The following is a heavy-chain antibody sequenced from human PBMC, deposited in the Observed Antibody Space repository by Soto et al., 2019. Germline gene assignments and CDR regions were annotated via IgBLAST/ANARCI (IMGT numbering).Heavy chain of an antibody. V-gene: IGHV3-49*03. Sequence: GGSLRLSCTASGFTFGDYAMSWFRQAPGKGLEWVGFIRSKAYGGTTEYAASVKGRFTISRDDSKSIAHLQMNSLKTEDTAVYCCTRDLGGFGELLRSFDYWGQGTLVTVSS. D-gene: IGHD3-10*01. CDR2: IRSKAYGGTT. CDR1: GFTFGDYA. J-gene: IGHJ4*02. CDR3: TRDLGGFGELLRSFDY.